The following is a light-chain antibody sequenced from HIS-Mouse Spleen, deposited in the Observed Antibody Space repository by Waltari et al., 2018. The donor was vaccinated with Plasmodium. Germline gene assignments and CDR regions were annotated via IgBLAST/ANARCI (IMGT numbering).Light chain of an antibody. CDR3: QQYYSFPYT. CDR2: AAS. CDR1: QGIRSY. Sequence: AIWMTQSPSLLSASTGDRVTISCRMSQGIRSYLAWYQQKPGKAPELLIYAASTLQSGVPSMFSGSGSGTDCTLTISCLQSEDFATYYCQQYYSFPYTFGQGTKLEIK. V-gene: IGKV1D-8*02. J-gene: IGKJ2*01.